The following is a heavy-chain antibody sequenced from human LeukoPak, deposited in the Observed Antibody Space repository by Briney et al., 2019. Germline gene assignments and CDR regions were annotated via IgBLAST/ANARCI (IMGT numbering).Heavy chain of an antibody. J-gene: IGHJ4*02. D-gene: IGHD1-26*01. CDR3: AKNSGSTAL. CDR2: ISYDGSNK. CDR1: GFTFSNYG. Sequence: GGSLRLSCAASGFTFSNYGMHWVRQAPGKGLEWVSVISYDGSNKYYADSVKGRFTISRDNSKNTLYLQMNSLRAEDTAMYYCAKNSGSTALGGQGTLVTVSS. V-gene: IGHV3-30*18.